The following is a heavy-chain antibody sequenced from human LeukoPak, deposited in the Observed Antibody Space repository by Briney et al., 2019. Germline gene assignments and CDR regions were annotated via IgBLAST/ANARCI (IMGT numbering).Heavy chain of an antibody. CDR1: GFTFSSYA. Sequence: PGGSLRLSCAASGFTFSSYAMSWVRQAPGKGLEWVSAISGSGGSTYYADSVKGRFTISRDSSKNTLYLQMNSLRAEDTAVYYCAKSWRGGYDILTGQYYFDYWGQGTLVTVSS. CDR2: ISGSGGST. D-gene: IGHD3-9*01. CDR3: AKSWRGGYDILTGQYYFDY. V-gene: IGHV3-23*01. J-gene: IGHJ4*02.